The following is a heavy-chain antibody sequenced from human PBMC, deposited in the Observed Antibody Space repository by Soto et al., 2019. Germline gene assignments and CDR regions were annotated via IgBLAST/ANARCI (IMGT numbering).Heavy chain of an antibody. V-gene: IGHV4-34*01. J-gene: IGHJ5*02. Sequence: QVQLQQWGAGLLKPSETLSLTCAVYGGSFSGYYWSWIRQPPGKGLEWIGEINHSGSTNYNPSLKSRVTISVDTSKNQFSLKLSSVTAADTAVYYCARGRGFLFDPWGQGTLVTVSS. CDR3: ARGRGFLFDP. CDR2: INHSGST. CDR1: GGSFSGYY.